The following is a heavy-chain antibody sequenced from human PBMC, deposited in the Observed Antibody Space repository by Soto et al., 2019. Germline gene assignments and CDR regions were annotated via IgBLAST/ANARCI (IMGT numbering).Heavy chain of an antibody. CDR1: GYTFTSYY. J-gene: IGHJ5*02. CDR3: ARDSSSGYKWFDP. Sequence: ASVKVSCKASGYTFTSYYMHWVRQAPGQGLEWMGIINPSGGSTSYAQRFQGRVTMTRDTSTSTVYMELSSLRSEDTAVYYCARDSSSGYKWFDPWGQGTLVTVSS. D-gene: IGHD6-6*01. V-gene: IGHV1-46*01. CDR2: INPSGGST.